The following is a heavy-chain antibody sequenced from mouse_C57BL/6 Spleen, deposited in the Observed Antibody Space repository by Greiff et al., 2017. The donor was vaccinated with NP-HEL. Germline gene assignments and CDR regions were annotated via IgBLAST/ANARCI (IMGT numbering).Heavy chain of an antibody. V-gene: IGHV3-6*01. CDR1: GYSITSGYY. CDR2: ISYDGSN. CDR3: ARADYYGKGYFDV. Sequence: EVHLVESGPGLVKPSQSLSLTCSVTGYSITSGYYWNWIRQFPGNKLEWMGYISYDGSNNYNPSLKNRISITRDTSKNQFFLKLNSVTTEDTATYYCARADYYGKGYFDVWGTGTTVTVSS. D-gene: IGHD1-1*01. J-gene: IGHJ1*03.